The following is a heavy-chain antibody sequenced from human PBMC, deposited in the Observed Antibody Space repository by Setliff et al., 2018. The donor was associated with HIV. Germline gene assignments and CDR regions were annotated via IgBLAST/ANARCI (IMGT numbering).Heavy chain of an antibody. Sequence: GASVKVSFKASGGTLNDYAVTWVRQAPGQGLDVVGEIIPLFGTRNYVQRFQGRIAITTDESTATAYMDLSGLTSEDTAMYYCAFSIYRSGSYSFIFDYWGQGTLVTVSS. CDR1: GGTLNDYA. V-gene: IGHV1-69*05. D-gene: IGHD3-10*01. CDR3: AFSIYRSGSYSFIFDY. J-gene: IGHJ4*02. CDR2: IIPLFGTR.